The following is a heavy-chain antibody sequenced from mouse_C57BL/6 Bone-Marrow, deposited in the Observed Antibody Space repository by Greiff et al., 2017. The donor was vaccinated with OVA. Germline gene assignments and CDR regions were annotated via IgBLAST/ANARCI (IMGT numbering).Heavy chain of an antibody. CDR1: GFNIKDDY. Sequence: VQLQQSGAELVRPGASVKLSCTASGFNIKDDYMHWVKQRPEQGLEWIGWIDPENGDTEYASKFQGKATITADTSSQTAYLQLNSLTSEDTAVDYYTTLANYDYWGQGTTLTVSA. CDR3: TTLANYDY. V-gene: IGHV14-4*01. CDR2: IDPENGDT. J-gene: IGHJ2*01.